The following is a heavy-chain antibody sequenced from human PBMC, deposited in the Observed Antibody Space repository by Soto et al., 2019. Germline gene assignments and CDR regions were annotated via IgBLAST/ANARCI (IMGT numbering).Heavy chain of an antibody. J-gene: IGHJ6*02. V-gene: IGHV3-30-3*01. CDR1: GFTFSSYA. Sequence: QVQLVESGGGVVQPGRSLRLSCAASGFTFSSYAMHWVRQAPGKGLEWVAVISYDGSNKYYADSVKGRFTISRDNSKNTLYLQMNSLRAEDTAVYYCERAEVPAAKGYYYYYGMDVWGQGTTVTVSS. D-gene: IGHD2-2*01. CDR2: ISYDGSNK. CDR3: ERAEVPAAKGYYYYYGMDV.